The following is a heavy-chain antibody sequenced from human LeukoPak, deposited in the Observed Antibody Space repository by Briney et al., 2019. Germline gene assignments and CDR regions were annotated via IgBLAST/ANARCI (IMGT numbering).Heavy chain of an antibody. V-gene: IGHV3-7*01. CDR2: IKQDGSEK. J-gene: IGHJ6*02. CDR3: AREAYYDFWSGYYTGTYGMDV. CDR1: GFTFSSYW. D-gene: IGHD3-3*01. Sequence: GGSLRLSCAASGFTFSSYWMSWVRQAPGKGLEWVANIKQDGSEKYYVDSVKGRFTISRDNAKNSLYLQMNSLRAEDTAVYYCAREAYYDFWSGYYTGTYGMDVWGQGTTVTVSS.